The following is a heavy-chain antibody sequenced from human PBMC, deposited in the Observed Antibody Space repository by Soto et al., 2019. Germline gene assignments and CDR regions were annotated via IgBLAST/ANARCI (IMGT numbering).Heavy chain of an antibody. D-gene: IGHD3-22*01. Sequence: GASVKVSCKASGYTFTGYDINWVRQAPGQGLEWMGWMNPNSGDTGYAQKFQGRVTMTRDTSISTAHMELRSLRSEETAVYLRARLANYYYDIDA. CDR2: MNPNSGDT. CDR3: ARLANYYYDIDA. V-gene: IGHV1-8*01. CDR1: GYTFTGYD. J-gene: IGHJ3*01.